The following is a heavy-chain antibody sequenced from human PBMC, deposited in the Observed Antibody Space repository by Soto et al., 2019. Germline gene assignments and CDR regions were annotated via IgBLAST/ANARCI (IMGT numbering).Heavy chain of an antibody. CDR3: ARPDCSGGSCYRNPDAFDI. V-gene: IGHV4-34*01. D-gene: IGHD2-15*01. CDR1: GGSFGGYY. CDR2: INHSGST. Sequence: PSETLSLTCAVYGGSFGGYYWSWIRQPPGKGLEWIGEINHSGSTNYNPSLKSRVTISVDTSKNQFSLKLSSVTAADTAVYYCARPDCSGGSCYRNPDAFDIWGRGTMVTVSS. J-gene: IGHJ3*02.